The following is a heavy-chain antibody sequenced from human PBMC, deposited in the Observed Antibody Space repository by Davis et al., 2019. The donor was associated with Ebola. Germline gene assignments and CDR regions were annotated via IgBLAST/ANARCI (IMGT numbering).Heavy chain of an antibody. V-gene: IGHV1-46*01. D-gene: IGHD2-15*01. Sequence: ASVKVSCKASGYTFTASYIHWVRQAPGQGLEWMGMINPNDGRTIYAQKFQGRVTVTRDTSTTTVYMDLSSLRSEDTAVYYCARRLGVSKDTRHDHWGQGTLVTVSS. CDR3: ARRLGVSKDTRHDH. J-gene: IGHJ4*02. CDR1: GYTFTASY. CDR2: INPNDGRT.